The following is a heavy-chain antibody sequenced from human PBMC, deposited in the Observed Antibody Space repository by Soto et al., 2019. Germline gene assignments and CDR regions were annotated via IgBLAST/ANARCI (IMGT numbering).Heavy chain of an antibody. J-gene: IGHJ6*02. D-gene: IGHD1-26*01. V-gene: IGHV4-59*01. CDR2: IYYSGST. CDR1: GGSISSYY. Sequence: SETLSLTCTVSGGSISSYYWSWIRQPPGKGLEWIGYIYYSGSTNYNPSLKSRVTISVDTSKNQFSLKLSSVTAADTAVYYCAGIVGAHDYYYYGMDVWGQGTTVTVSS. CDR3: AGIVGAHDYYYYGMDV.